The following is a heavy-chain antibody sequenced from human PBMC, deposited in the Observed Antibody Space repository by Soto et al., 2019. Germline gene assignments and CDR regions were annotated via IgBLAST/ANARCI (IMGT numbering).Heavy chain of an antibody. CDR1: GYTFTSYD. CDR3: ARVARITMVRGVYPLGY. CDR2: MNPNSGNT. D-gene: IGHD3-10*01. Sequence: ASVKVSCKASGYTFTSYDINWVRQATGQGLEWMGWMNPNSGNTGYAQKFQGRVTMTRNTSINTAYMELSSLRSEDTAVYYCARVARITMVRGVYPLGYWGQGTLVTVSS. J-gene: IGHJ4*02. V-gene: IGHV1-8*01.